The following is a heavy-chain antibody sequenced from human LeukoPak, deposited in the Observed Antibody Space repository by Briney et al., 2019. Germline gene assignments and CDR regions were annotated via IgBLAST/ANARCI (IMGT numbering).Heavy chain of an antibody. J-gene: IGHJ5*02. CDR3: ARWMGYCSSTSCPGWFDP. V-gene: IGHV1-18*04. CDR2: ISAYNGNT. Sequence: ASVKVSCKASGYTFTSYGIRWVRQAPGQGLEWMGWISAYNGNTNYAQKLQGSVTMTTDTSTSTAYMELRSLRSDDTAVYYCARWMGYCSSTSCPGWFDPWGQGTLVTVSS. D-gene: IGHD2-2*01. CDR1: GYTFTSYG.